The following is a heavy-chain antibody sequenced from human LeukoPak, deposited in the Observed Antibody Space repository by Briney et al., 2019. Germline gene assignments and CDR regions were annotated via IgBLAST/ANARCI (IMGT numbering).Heavy chain of an antibody. V-gene: IGHV4-59*11. CDR1: GGSISSHY. CDR2: VSDSGST. Sequence: SETLSLTCTVSGGSISSHYWSWIRQPPGKGLEWIGHVSDSGSTNYNPSLKSRVTVSVDTSKNQFSLKLTSVTAADTAVYYCARTGSSWPLYYYYYMDVWGKGTTVTVSS. J-gene: IGHJ6*03. D-gene: IGHD6-13*01. CDR3: ARTGSSWPLYYYYYMDV.